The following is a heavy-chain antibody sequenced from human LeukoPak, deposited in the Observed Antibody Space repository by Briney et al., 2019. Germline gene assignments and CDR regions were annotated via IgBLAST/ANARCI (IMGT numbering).Heavy chain of an antibody. J-gene: IGHJ3*02. D-gene: IGHD3-22*01. V-gene: IGHV3-53*01. Sequence: PGGSLRLSCAASGFTFSSYAMSWVRQAPGEGLEGVSVIYSGGSTYYADSVKGRFTISRDNSKNTLYLQMNSLRAEATAVYYCARGSSALLNAFDSWVQGTMVTVSS. CDR3: ARGSSALLNAFDS. CDR2: IYSGGST. CDR1: GFTFSSYA.